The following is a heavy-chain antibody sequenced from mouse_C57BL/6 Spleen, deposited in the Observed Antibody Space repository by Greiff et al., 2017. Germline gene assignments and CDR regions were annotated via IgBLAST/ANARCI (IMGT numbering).Heavy chain of an antibody. Sequence: EVKLVESGGGLVKPGGSLKLSCAASGFTFSSYAMSWVRQTPEKRLEWVATISDGGSYTYYPDNVKGRFTISRDNAKNNLYLQMSHLKSEDTAMYYCARFSLYYLDYWGQGTTLTVSS. J-gene: IGHJ2*01. V-gene: IGHV5-4*03. CDR2: ISDGGSYT. CDR3: ARFSLYYLDY. CDR1: GFTFSSYA. D-gene: IGHD6-1*01.